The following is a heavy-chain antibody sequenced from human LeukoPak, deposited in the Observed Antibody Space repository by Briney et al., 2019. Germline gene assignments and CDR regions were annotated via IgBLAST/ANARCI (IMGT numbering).Heavy chain of an antibody. V-gene: IGHV3-23*01. CDR2: ISGSGGTT. Sequence: GGSLRLSCAASGFTFSTYAMSWVRQAPGKGLEWVSAISGSGGTTYYADSVKGRFTISRDNSKNTLYLQMNSLRAEDTAVYYCAKDVVVTAHRALDYWGQRTLVTVSS. CDR3: AKDVVVTAHRALDY. J-gene: IGHJ4*02. CDR1: GFTFSTYA. D-gene: IGHD2-21*02.